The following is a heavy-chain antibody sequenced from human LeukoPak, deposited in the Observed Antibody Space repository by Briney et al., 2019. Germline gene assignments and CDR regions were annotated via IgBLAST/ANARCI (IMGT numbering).Heavy chain of an antibody. CDR1: GGSISSYY. J-gene: IGHJ6*03. CDR2: IYYSGST. D-gene: IGHD5-18*01. V-gene: IGHV4-59*01. CDR3: ARSEEVTGLYYYYMDV. Sequence: KSSETLSLTFTVSGGSISSYYWSWIRQPSGKGLEWIGYIYYSGSTNYNPSLKSRVTISVDTSKNQFSLKLSSVTAADTAVYYCARSEEVTGLYYYYMDVWGKGTTVTVSS.